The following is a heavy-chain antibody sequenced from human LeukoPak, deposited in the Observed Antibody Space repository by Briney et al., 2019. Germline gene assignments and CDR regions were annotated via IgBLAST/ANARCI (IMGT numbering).Heavy chain of an antibody. J-gene: IGHJ4*02. CDR3: AKGYDFWSGGLDY. V-gene: IGHV3-23*01. CDR1: GFTFSGYA. D-gene: IGHD3-3*01. CDR2: ISGSGGST. Sequence: GGSLRLSCAASGFTFSGYAMSWVRQAPGKGLEWVSTISGSGGSTFYADSVKGRFTISRDNSKNTLYLQMNSLRAEDTAVYYCAKGYDFWSGGLDYWGQGTLVTVSS.